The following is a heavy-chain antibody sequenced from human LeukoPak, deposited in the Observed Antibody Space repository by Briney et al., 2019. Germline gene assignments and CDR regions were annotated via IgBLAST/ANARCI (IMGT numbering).Heavy chain of an antibody. J-gene: IGHJ4*02. CDR3: ARRGTWHSDY. Sequence: GGSLRLSCAASGFTFSGYYTSWVRQVPGKGLEWVATIKQDGSERYYVGSVRGRFTISRDNANNSLYLQMNSLRVEDTAVYYCARRGTWHSDYWGQGTLVTVSS. CDR1: GFTFSGYY. V-gene: IGHV3-7*01. D-gene: IGHD3-16*01. CDR2: IKQDGSER.